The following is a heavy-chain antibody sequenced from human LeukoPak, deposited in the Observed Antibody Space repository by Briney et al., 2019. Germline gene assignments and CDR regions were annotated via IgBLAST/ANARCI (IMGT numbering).Heavy chain of an antibody. D-gene: IGHD2-2*03. CDR1: GYTFTGYY. CDR3: ARDPPLWIGWFFDL. CDR2: INPNSGGT. V-gene: IGHV1-2*02. Sequence: ASVKVSCKASGYTFTGYYMHWVRQAPGQGLEWMGWINPNSGGTNYAQKFQGRVTMTRDTSINTAYMELSRLTSDDTAVDYCARDPPLWIGWFFDLWGRGTLVTVSS. J-gene: IGHJ2*01.